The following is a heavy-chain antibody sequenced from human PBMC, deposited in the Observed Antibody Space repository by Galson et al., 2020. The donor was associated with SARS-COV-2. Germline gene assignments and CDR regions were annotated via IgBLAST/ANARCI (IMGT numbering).Heavy chain of an antibody. CDR1: GSPFSSYS. CDR2: ISTCSGYI. D-gene: IGHD2-15*01. V-gene: IGHV3-21*01. Sequence: GGTLRLTCTASGSPFSSYSFNWVRQAPAPGLAWVSSISTCSGYIYYADSVNGRFTISRDNAKNSLYLQMNSLRAEDTAVYYCARGGGMASTSANYYYYGLDVWGEGTTVTVSS. CDR3: ARGGGMASTSANYYYYGLDV. J-gene: IGHJ6*04.